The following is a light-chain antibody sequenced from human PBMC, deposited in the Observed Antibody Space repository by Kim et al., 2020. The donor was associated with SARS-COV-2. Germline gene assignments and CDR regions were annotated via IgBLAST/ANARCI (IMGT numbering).Light chain of an antibody. Sequence: SSSVGDRVTSTCRASQRITSWLAWYQQKPGKAPKLLIYKSSTLQSGVPSRFSGGGSGTEFTLTISSLQPDDFATYYCHQYNKSPYTFGQGTKLEI. CDR2: KSS. V-gene: IGKV1-5*03. CDR3: HQYNKSPYT. J-gene: IGKJ2*01. CDR1: QRITSW.